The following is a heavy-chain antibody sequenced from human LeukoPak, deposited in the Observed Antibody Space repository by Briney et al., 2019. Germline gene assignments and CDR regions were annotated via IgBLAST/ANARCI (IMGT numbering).Heavy chain of an antibody. CDR3: ARDAGYDYVWGTPYFDY. CDR1: GFTVSSNY. CDR2: IYSGGST. Sequence: PGGSLRLSCAASGFTVSSNYKSWVRQAPGKGLEWVSVIYSGGSTYYADSVKGRFTISRDNSKNTLYLQMNSLRAEDTAVYYCARDAGYDYVWGTPYFDYWGQGTLVTVSS. V-gene: IGHV3-66*02. D-gene: IGHD3-16*01. J-gene: IGHJ4*02.